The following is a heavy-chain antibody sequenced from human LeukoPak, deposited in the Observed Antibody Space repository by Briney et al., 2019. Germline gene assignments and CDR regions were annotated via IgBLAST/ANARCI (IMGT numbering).Heavy chain of an antibody. CDR1: GFTFSRYS. J-gene: IGHJ6*03. Sequence: GGSLRLSCAASGFTFSRYSTNWVRQAPGKGLEWVSYISTSSSTIYYADSVKGRFTISRDNAKNSLYLQMNSLRAEDTAVYYCVILIAANLYYMDVWGKGTTVTVSS. CDR2: ISTSSSTI. V-gene: IGHV3-48*01. D-gene: IGHD6-13*01. CDR3: VILIAANLYYMDV.